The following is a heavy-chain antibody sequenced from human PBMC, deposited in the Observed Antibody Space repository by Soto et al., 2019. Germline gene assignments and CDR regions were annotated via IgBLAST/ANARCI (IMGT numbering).Heavy chain of an antibody. D-gene: IGHD5-12*01. CDR3: AKDSELLQRGYFDY. V-gene: IGHV3-9*01. Sequence: EVQLVESGGGLVQPGRSLRLSCAASGFTFDDYAMQWVRQAPGKGLEWVSGISWNSGRIGYADSVKGRFTISRDNAKNSLYLQMNSLRAEDTALYYCAKDSELLQRGYFDYWGQGTLVTVSS. CDR1: GFTFDDYA. CDR2: ISWNSGRI. J-gene: IGHJ4*01.